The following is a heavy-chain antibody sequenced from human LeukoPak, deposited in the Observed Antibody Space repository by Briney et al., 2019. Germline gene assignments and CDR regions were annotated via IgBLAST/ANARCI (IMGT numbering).Heavy chain of an antibody. CDR3: ASSKLGDYGNHRHYYYYYYMDV. V-gene: IGHV4-39*07. CDR2: MYHSGTT. Sequence: PSETLSLTCTVSGASISSSSYYWGWLRQPPGKGLEWIGSMYHSGTTYNNPSLKSRVTISLDTSKNQFSLNLSSVTAADTAVYYCASSKLGDYGNHRHYYYYYYMDVWGKGTTVTIAS. D-gene: IGHD4-17*01. CDR1: GASISSSSYY. J-gene: IGHJ6*03.